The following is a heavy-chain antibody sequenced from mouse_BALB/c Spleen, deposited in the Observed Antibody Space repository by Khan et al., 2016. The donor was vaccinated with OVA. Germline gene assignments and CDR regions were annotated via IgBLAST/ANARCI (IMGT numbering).Heavy chain of an antibody. CDR1: GYTFTTYW. Sequence: QVQLKQSGAELAKPGDSVKMSCKASGYTFTTYWMHWVKQRPGQGLEWMGYIKPTSGYTDNNEQFKDRATMSADRTSSTAYIQMSSLTAEESAGYYCTRDRIDYWGQGTTLTVSS. V-gene: IGHV1-7*01. CDR3: TRDRIDY. CDR2: IKPTSGYT. J-gene: IGHJ2*01.